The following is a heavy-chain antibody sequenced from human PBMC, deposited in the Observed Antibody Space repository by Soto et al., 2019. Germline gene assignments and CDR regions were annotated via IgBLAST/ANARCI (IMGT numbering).Heavy chain of an antibody. V-gene: IGHV4-59*08. CDR3: ARNLRVAGIAVPDSGFNY. Sequence: SETLSLTCIVSGVSISGYYWIWLRQSPGGGLEWIGHTSYGGHTNYNPSLRTRVTISVDASKNQLSLNLTSVTAADTAVYYCARNLRVAGIAVPDSGFNYWGQGTLVTVSS. CDR1: GVSISGYY. CDR2: TSYGGHT. J-gene: IGHJ4*02. D-gene: IGHD6-19*01.